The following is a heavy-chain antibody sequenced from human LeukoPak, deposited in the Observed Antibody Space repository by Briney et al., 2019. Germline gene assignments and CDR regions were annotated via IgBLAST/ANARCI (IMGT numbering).Heavy chain of an antibody. CDR3: RGAYYDSGGPEYYFDY. J-gene: IGHJ4*02. V-gene: IGHV3-73*01. CDR2: IRGKGDSYST. Sequence: GGSLKLSCAASGFTFSGSALHWVRQASVKGLEWVGRIRGKGDSYSTAYAASVKGRFTISRDDSKNTAYLQMNSLKTEDTAVYYCRGAYYDSGGPEYYFDYWGQGTLVTVSS. CDR1: GFTFSGSA. D-gene: IGHD3-22*01.